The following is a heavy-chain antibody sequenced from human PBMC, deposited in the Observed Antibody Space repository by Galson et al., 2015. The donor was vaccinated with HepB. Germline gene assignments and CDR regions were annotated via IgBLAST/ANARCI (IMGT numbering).Heavy chain of an antibody. CDR3: ARNGKVIRRGHDAFDI. CDR2: INTNTGNP. CDR1: GYTFTSYA. D-gene: IGHD3-10*01. J-gene: IGHJ3*02. Sequence: SCKASGYTFTSYAMNWVRQAPGQGLEWMGWINTNTGNPTYAQGFTGRFVFSLDTSVSTAYLQISSLKAEDTAVYYCARNGKVIRRGHDAFDIWGQGTMVTVSS. V-gene: IGHV7-4-1*02.